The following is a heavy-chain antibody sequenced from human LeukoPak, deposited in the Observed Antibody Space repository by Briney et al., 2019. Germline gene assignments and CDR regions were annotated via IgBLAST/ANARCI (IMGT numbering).Heavy chain of an antibody. J-gene: IGHJ6*03. Sequence: SQTLSLTCTVSGGSINSGSYYWRWLRQSAGKGLEWIGRIYTSGSTNYNPSLKSRVTISVDTSKNQSSLKLSSVTAADTAVYYCARVVVVPAAMYYYMDVWGKGTTVTVSS. D-gene: IGHD2-2*01. CDR3: ARVVVVPAAMYYYMDV. CDR1: GGSINSGSYY. V-gene: IGHV4-61*02. CDR2: IYTSGST.